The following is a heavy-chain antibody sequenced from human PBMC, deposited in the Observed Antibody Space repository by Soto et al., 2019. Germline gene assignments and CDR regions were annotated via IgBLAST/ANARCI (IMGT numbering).Heavy chain of an antibody. J-gene: IGHJ3*02. CDR2: ISGSGCST. D-gene: IGHD1-26*01. V-gene: IGHV3-23*01. CDR1: GFTFSSYA. Sequence: GGSLRLSCAASGFTFSSYAMSWVRQAPGKGLEWVSAISGSGCSTYYADSVKGRFTISRDNSKNTLYLQMNSLRAEDTAVYYCARSGHSGSYYDAFDIWGQGTMVTVSS. CDR3: ARSGHSGSYYDAFDI.